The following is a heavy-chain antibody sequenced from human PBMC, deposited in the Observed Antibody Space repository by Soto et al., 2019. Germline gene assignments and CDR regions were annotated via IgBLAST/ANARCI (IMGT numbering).Heavy chain of an antibody. D-gene: IGHD3-10*01. Sequence: GGSLRLSFAASGFTLSSSAMGGARQAPGKGLEWVSAISGSGGSTYYADPVKGRFTISRANSKNTLYLQMNSLRAEATPVYYCAKDIAVLLWFGELLSFDYWGQGTLVTVSS. CDR1: GFTLSSSA. V-gene: IGHV3-23*01. CDR2: ISGSGGST. CDR3: AKDIAVLLWFGELLSFDY. J-gene: IGHJ4*02.